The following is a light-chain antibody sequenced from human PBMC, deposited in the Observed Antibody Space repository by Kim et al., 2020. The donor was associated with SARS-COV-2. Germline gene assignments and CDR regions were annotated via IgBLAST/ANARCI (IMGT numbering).Light chain of an antibody. CDR1: QSVRSD. J-gene: IGKJ4*01. CDR3: QQYSSWPLT. V-gene: IGKV3-15*01. CDR2: GIS. Sequence: EIVMTQSPATLSVSPGERATLSYRASQSVRSDFLAWYQQKPGQPPRLLIYGISTRATGVPVRFSGSGSGTEFTLTMSSVQSEDSAVYYCQQYSSWPLTFGGGTKVDIK.